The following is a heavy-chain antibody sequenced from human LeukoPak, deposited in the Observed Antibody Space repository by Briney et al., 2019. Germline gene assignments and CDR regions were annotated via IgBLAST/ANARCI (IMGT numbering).Heavy chain of an antibody. D-gene: IGHD4-11*01. Sequence: SVKVSCKASGGTFSSYAISWVRQAPGQGLEWMGGIIPIFGTANYAQKFQGRVTITTDESTSTAYMELSSLRSEDTAVYYCAKGPDYVNYRGGDNWGQGTRFTSPQ. CDR3: AKGPDYVNYRGGDN. J-gene: IGHJ4*02. CDR2: IIPIFGTA. V-gene: IGHV1-69*05. CDR1: GGTFSSYA.